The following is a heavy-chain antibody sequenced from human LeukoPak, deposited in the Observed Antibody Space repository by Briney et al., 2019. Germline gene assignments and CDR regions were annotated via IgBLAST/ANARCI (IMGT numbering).Heavy chain of an antibody. J-gene: IGHJ3*02. CDR1: GFTFSSYA. CDR2: ISGSGGST. V-gene: IGHV3-23*01. D-gene: IGHD3-10*01. CDR3: APFGSGSYPVAFDI. Sequence: GGSLRLSCTASGFTFSSYAMSWVRQAPGKGLEWVSAISGSGGSTYYADSVKGRFTISRDNSRNTLYLQMNSLRAEDTAVYYCAPFGSGSYPVAFDIWGQGTMVTVSS.